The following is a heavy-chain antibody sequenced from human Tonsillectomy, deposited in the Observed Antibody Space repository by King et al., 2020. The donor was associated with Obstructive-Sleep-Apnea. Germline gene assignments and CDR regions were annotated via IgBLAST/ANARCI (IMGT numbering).Heavy chain of an antibody. J-gene: IGHJ4*02. V-gene: IGHV3-30-3*01. CDR3: VRDPPPSIY. CDR2: ISYDGSNK. D-gene: IGHD6-6*01. CDR1: GFTFSSYA. Sequence: VQLVQAGGGVVQPGRSLRLSCAASGFTFSSYAMHWVRQAPGKGLEWVTVISYDGSNKYYADSVKGRFNISRDNSKNTLYLQMNSLRAEDTAVYYCVRDPPPSIYWGQGTLVTVSP.